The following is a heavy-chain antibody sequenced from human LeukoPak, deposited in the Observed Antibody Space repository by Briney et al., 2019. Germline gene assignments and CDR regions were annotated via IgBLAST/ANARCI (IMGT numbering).Heavy chain of an antibody. CDR3: ARGTTATRGWFDP. J-gene: IGHJ5*02. CDR1: GGSISSGSYY. CDR2: IYTSGST. V-gene: IGHV4-61*02. Sequence: SETLSLTCTVSGGSISSGSYYWSWIRQPAGKGLEWIGRIYTSGSTNYNPSPKSRVTISVDTSKNQFSLKLSSVTAADTAVYYSARGTTATRGWFDPWGQGTLVTVSS. D-gene: IGHD1-1*01.